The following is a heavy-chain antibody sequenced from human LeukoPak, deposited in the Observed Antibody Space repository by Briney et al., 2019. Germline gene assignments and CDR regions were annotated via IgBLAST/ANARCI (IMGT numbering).Heavy chain of an antibody. CDR2: IYYSGST. Sequence: SETLSLTCTVSDGSISSSTYYWGWLRQPPGKGLEWIGSIYYSGSTYYNPSLKSRVTMSADTSKNQFSLKLSSVTAADTAVYYCARHIVGATMRIDYWGQGTLVTVSS. V-gene: IGHV4-39*01. CDR1: DGSISSSTYY. CDR3: ARHIVGATMRIDY. J-gene: IGHJ4*02. D-gene: IGHD1-26*01.